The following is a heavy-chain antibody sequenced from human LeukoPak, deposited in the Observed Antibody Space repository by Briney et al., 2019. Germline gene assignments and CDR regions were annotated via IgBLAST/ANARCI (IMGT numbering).Heavy chain of an antibody. V-gene: IGHV3-21*01. J-gene: IGHJ4*02. D-gene: IGHD4-17*01. CDR1: GFTFSSHS. CDR3: ARDRTTVTTFDY. Sequence: GGSLRLSCAASGFTFSSHSMNWVRQAPGKGLEWVSSISSSSSYIYYADSVKGRFTISRDNAKNSLYLQMNTLRAEDTAVYYCARDRTTVTTFDYWGQGTLVTVSS. CDR2: ISSSSSYI.